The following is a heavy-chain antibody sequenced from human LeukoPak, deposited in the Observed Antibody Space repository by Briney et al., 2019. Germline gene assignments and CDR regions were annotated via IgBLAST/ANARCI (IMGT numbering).Heavy chain of an antibody. Sequence: GGSLRLSCAASGFTFSSYGMHWVRQAPGKGLEWVAVIWYDGSNKYYADSVKGRFTISRDNSKNTLYLQMNSLRAEDTAVYYCAKVGIGSRDGYFDYWGQGTLVTVSS. CDR2: IWYDGSNK. J-gene: IGHJ4*02. CDR3: AKVGIGSRDGYFDY. V-gene: IGHV3-30*02. CDR1: GFTFSSYG. D-gene: IGHD5-18*01.